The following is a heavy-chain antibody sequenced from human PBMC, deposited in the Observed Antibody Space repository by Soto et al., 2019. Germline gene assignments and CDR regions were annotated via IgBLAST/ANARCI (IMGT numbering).Heavy chain of an antibody. CDR3: ARGKWFGELLIAFDI. J-gene: IGHJ3*02. V-gene: IGHV4-59*12. CDR1: GGSISSYY. Sequence: ETLSLTCTVSGGSISSYYCSWIRQPPGKGLEWIGYIYYSGSTNYNPSLKSRVTISVDTSKNQFSLKLSSVTAADTAVYYCARGKWFGELLIAFDIWGQGTMVTVSS. CDR2: IYYSGST. D-gene: IGHD3-10*01.